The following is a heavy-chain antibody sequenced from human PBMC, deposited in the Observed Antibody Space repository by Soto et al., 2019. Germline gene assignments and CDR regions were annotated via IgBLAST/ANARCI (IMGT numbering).Heavy chain of an antibody. J-gene: IGHJ6*02. Sequence: PGGSLRLSCAASGFTFSSYGMHWVRQAPGKGLEWVAVISYDGSNKYYADSVKGRFTISRDNSKNTLYLQMNSLRAEDTAVYYCAKRQWLVQRGMDVWGQGTTVTVS. D-gene: IGHD6-19*01. V-gene: IGHV3-30*18. CDR3: AKRQWLVQRGMDV. CDR1: GFTFSSYG. CDR2: ISYDGSNK.